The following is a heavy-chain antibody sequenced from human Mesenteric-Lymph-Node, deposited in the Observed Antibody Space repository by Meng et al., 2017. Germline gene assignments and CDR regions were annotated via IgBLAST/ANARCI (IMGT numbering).Heavy chain of an antibody. D-gene: IGHD3-9*01. CDR3: AKDWSDTTFDY. J-gene: IGHJ4*02. CDR2: IYWDDAK. V-gene: IGHV2-5*02. Sequence: FNGSVPTRVKPTQTLTFTFSFSGFLPATSGVGVGWIRQPPGKALEWLAVIYWDDAKAYSPSLKSRLTITKDTSKHQVVLIMTNVDPVDTGTYYCAKDWSDTTFDYWGQGTLVTVSS. CDR1: GFLPATSGVG.